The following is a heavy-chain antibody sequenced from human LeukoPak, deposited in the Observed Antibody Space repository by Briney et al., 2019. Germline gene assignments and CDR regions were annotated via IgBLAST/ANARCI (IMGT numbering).Heavy chain of an antibody. CDR1: GGSISSGGYY. Sequence: PSETLSLTCTVSGGSISSGGYYCSWIRQHPGKGLEWIGYIYYSGSTYYNPSLKSRVTISVDTSKNQFSLKLSSVTAADTAVYYCARVENSGEGYWGQGTLVTVSS. CDR2: IYYSGST. V-gene: IGHV4-31*03. D-gene: IGHD3-10*01. J-gene: IGHJ4*02. CDR3: ARVENSGEGY.